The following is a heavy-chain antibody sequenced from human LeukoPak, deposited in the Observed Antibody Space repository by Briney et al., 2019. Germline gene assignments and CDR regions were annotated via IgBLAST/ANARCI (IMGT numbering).Heavy chain of an antibody. V-gene: IGHV3-48*01. CDR3: VKDGSCIAFDI. D-gene: IGHD1-26*01. Sequence: GGSLRLSCAASGFTFSSYSMNWVRQAPGKGLEWVSYISSSSSTIYYADSVKGRFTISRDNAKNSLYLQMTSLKVEDTALYYCVKDGSCIAFDIWGLGTMVTVSS. CDR2: ISSSSSTI. J-gene: IGHJ3*02. CDR1: GFTFSSYS.